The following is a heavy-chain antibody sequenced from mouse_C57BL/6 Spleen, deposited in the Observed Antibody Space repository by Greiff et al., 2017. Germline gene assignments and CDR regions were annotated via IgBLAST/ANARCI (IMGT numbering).Heavy chain of an antibody. V-gene: IGHV1-64*01. J-gene: IGHJ3*01. CDR1: GYTFPSYW. Sequence: QVQLQQPGAELVKPGASVKLSCKASGYTFPSYWMHWVKQRPGQGLEWIGMIHPNSGSTNYNEKFKSKATLTVDKYYSTAYLILSSLTSEESSVFYCARDDGYGGFAYWGQGTLVTVSA. D-gene: IGHD2-3*01. CDR2: IHPNSGST. CDR3: ARDDGYGGFAY.